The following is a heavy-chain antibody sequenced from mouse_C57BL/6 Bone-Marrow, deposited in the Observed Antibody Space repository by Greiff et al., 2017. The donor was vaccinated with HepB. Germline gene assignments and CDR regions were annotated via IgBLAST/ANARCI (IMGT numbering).Heavy chain of an antibody. J-gene: IGHJ3*01. V-gene: IGHV6-3*01. D-gene: IGHD3-2*02. CDR2: IRLKSDNYAT. CDR3: TAGDSSGFSFAY. Sequence: EVKVEESGGGLVQPGGSMKLSCVASGFTFSNYWMNWVRQSPEKGLEWVAQIRLKSDNYATHYAESVKGRFTISRDDSKSSVYLQMNNLRAEDTGIYYCTAGDSSGFSFAYWGQGTLVTVSA. CDR1: GFTFSNYW.